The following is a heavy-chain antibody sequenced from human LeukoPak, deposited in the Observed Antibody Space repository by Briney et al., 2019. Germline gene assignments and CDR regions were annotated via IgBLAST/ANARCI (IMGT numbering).Heavy chain of an antibody. Sequence: ASVKVSCKASGYTFTSYDINWVRQATGQGLEWMGWMNPNSGNTGYAQKFQGRVTMTRNTSISTAYMELSSLRSEDTAVYYCARGRDVGDIVVVPAAMSYWGQGTLVTVSS. D-gene: IGHD2-2*01. CDR2: MNPNSGNT. J-gene: IGHJ4*02. CDR1: GYTFTSYD. CDR3: ARGRDVGDIVVVPAAMSY. V-gene: IGHV1-8*01.